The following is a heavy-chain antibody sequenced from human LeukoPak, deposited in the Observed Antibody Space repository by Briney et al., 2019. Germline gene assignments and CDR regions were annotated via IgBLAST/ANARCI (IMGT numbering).Heavy chain of an antibody. D-gene: IGHD6-19*01. CDR3: ARDLSINTYSSGWYFDY. CDR2: ISAYNGNT. V-gene: IGHV1-18*01. CDR1: GGTFSSYA. J-gene: IGHJ4*02. Sequence: GASVKVSCKASGGTFSSYAISWVRQAPGQGLEWMGWISAYNGNTNYAQKLQGRVTMTTDTSTSTAYMELRSLRSDDTAVYYCARDLSINTYSSGWYFDYWGQGTLVTVSS.